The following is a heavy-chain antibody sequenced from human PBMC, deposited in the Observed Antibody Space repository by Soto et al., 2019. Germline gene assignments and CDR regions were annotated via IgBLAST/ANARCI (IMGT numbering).Heavy chain of an antibody. CDR2: IYYSGST. CDR3: AREVGRYSSGGSCYPGNYYYYGMDV. CDR1: GGSVSSGSYY. V-gene: IGHV4-61*01. D-gene: IGHD2-15*01. Sequence: SETLSLTCTVSGGSVSSGSYYWSWIRQPPGKGLEWIGYIYYSGSTNYNPSLKSRVTISVDTSKNQFSLKLSSVTAADTAVYYCAREVGRYSSGGSCYPGNYYYYGMDVWGQGTTVTVSS. J-gene: IGHJ6*02.